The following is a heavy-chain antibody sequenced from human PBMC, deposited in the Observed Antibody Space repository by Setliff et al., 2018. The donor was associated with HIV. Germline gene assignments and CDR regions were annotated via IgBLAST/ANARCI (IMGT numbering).Heavy chain of an antibody. CDR3: ARVFPPIRGAPFGTPPGASDI. D-gene: IGHD2-15*01. CDR2: FYTILIT. V-gene: IGHV4-4*07. J-gene: IGHJ3*02. CDR1: GGSMSTYY. Sequence: SYTLSLTCSVSGGSMSTYYWSWILHPSFNLLYFIFLFYTILITIYNPSLMSRVTMSVDTSKSHFSLKLNSVAAADTAVYYCARVFPPIRGAPFGTPPGASDIWGQGTMVTVSS.